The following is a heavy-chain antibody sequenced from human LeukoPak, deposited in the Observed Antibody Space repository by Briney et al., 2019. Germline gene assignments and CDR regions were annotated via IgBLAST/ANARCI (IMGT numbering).Heavy chain of an antibody. CDR3: ARDRLGGSTYNWFDP. Sequence: GGSLRLSCAASGFTFSSYWMSWVRQAPGKGLEWVANIRQDGSEKYYADSVKGRFTISRDNAKNSLYLQMNSLRAEDTAVYYCARDRLGGSTYNWFDPWGQGTLVTVSS. J-gene: IGHJ5*02. CDR1: GFTFSSYW. D-gene: IGHD5-12*01. CDR2: IRQDGSEK. V-gene: IGHV3-7*01.